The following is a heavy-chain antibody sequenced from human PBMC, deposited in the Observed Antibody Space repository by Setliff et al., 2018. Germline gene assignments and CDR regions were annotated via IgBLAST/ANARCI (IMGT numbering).Heavy chain of an antibody. CDR2: IRSKAYGGTT. CDR3: SGRRVIEIWGGDCY. D-gene: IGHD2-21*02. V-gene: IGHV3-49*03. J-gene: IGHJ4*02. CDR1: GFTFGDYP. Sequence: PGESLKLSCAASGFTFGDYPVNWFRQAPGKGLEWVGFIRSKAYGGTTEYAPSVKGRFTISRDDSKSIGYLQMNSLKTEDTAVYYCSGRRVIEIWGGDCYWGRGTLVTVSS.